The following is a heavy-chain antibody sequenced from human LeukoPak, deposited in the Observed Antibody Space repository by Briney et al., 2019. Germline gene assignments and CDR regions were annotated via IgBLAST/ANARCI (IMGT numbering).Heavy chain of an antibody. J-gene: IGHJ1*01. D-gene: IGHD4-17*01. CDR3: ASERGDYGDYFEYFQH. CDR1: GGTFSSYA. CDR2: IIPILGIA. V-gene: IGHV1-69*04. Sequence: SVKVSCKASGGTFSSYAISWVRQAPGQGLEWMGRIIPILGIANYAQKFQGRVTITADKSTSTAYMELSSLRSEDTAVYYCASERGDYGDYFEYFQHWGQGTLVTVSS.